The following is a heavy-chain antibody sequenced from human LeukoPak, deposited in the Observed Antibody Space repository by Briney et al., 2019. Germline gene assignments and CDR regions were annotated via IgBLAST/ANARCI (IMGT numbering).Heavy chain of an antibody. CDR1: GFSFAYYA. CDR2: ITANGDST. J-gene: IGHJ4*02. CDR3: AEDIEAGTAGFSFDY. Sequence: QPGGSLRLSCAASGFSFAYYAMHWVRQAPGKGLEGVSLITANGDSTYYADSVKGRFTISRDNSKNSLSLQMNSLRTEDTALYYCAEDIEAGTAGFSFDYWGQGTLVAVSS. D-gene: IGHD2-21*02. V-gene: IGHV3-43*02.